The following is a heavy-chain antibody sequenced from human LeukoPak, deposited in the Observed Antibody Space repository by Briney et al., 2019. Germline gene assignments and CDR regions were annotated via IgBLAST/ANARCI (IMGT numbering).Heavy chain of an antibody. CDR3: ARDDSSSWPFDY. CDR2: IYSGDST. J-gene: IGHJ4*02. Sequence: GGSLRLSCAASEFSVGSNYMTWVRQVPGKGLEWVSLIYSGDSTYYADSVKGRFTISRDNSKNTLYLQMNSLRAEDTAVYYCARDDSSSWPFDYWGQGTLVTVSS. D-gene: IGHD6-13*01. V-gene: IGHV3-66*01. CDR1: EFSVGSNY.